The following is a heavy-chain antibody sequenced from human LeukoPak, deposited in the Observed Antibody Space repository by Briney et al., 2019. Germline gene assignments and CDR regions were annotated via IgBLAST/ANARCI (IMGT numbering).Heavy chain of an antibody. J-gene: IGHJ4*02. CDR1: GGSISGYH. CDR2: VYNSGDT. V-gene: IGHV4-4*08. Sequence: NPSETLSLTCTVSGGSISGYHWSWIRQPPGKGLEWIGYVYNSGDTIYNPSLRSRVTISLDTSKNQFSLKLNSVTAADTAVYYCARGAPSSYWGQGTLVTVSS. CDR3: ARGAPSSY.